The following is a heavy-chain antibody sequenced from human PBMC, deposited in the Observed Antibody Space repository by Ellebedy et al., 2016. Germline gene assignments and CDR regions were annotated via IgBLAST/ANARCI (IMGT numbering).Heavy chain of an antibody. CDR3: TRDRTDSGYDWWPSFDY. J-gene: IGHJ4*02. D-gene: IGHD5-12*01. CDR1: GFTFDDYS. Sequence: GESLKISXTASGFTFDDYSMSWFRQAPGKGLEWVGFLRGALYGGRIQYAASVKGRFTISRHASKRIAYLQMNSLKIDDTGVYYCTRDRTDSGYDWWPSFDYWGQGTLVSVSS. CDR2: LRGALYGGRI. V-gene: IGHV3-49*03.